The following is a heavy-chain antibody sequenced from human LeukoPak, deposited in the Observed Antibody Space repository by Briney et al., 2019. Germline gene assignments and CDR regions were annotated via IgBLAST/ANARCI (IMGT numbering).Heavy chain of an antibody. D-gene: IGHD4-17*01. V-gene: IGHV1-8*01. CDR1: GYTFIDYD. CDR2: MNPNSGNT. Sequence: PGASVKVSCKASGYTFIDYDINWVRQATGQGLEWMGWMNPNSGNTGYAQKFQGRVTMTRNTSITTAHMELSNLRSEDTAVYYCARLRLFDYWGQGTLVTVSS. CDR3: ARLRLFDY. J-gene: IGHJ4*02.